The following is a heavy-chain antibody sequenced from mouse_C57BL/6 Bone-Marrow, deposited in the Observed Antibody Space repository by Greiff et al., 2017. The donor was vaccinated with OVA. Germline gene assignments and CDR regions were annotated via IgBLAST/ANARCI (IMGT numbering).Heavy chain of an antibody. J-gene: IGHJ1*03. Sequence: QVQLPQSGPELVKPGASVKISCKASGSAFSSSWMNWVQQRPGKGLEWIGRIYPGDGDTNYNGKFKGKATLTADKSSSTAYMQLSSPTSEDSAVYFCAREDDYDWYFDVWGTGTTVTVSS. CDR2: IYPGDGDT. CDR1: GSAFSSSW. V-gene: IGHV1-82*01. D-gene: IGHD2-4*01. CDR3: AREDDYDWYFDV.